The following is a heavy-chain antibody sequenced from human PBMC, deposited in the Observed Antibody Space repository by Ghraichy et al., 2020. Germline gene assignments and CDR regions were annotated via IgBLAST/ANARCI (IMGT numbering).Heavy chain of an antibody. V-gene: IGHV3-9*01. CDR2: ISWNSGNI. D-gene: IGHD2-21*01. Sequence: GGSLRLSCAASGFTFDDYAMHWVRQAPGKGLEWVSVISWNSGNICYADSVKGRFTISRDNAKNSLYLQMNSLRAEDTAVYYCAKGGQYSLRGGFEPWGQGTLVIVSS. CDR3: AKGGQYSLRGGFEP. CDR1: GFTFDDYA. J-gene: IGHJ5*02.